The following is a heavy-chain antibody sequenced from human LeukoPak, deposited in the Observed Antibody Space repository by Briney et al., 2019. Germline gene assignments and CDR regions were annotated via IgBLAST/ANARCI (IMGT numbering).Heavy chain of an antibody. V-gene: IGHV3-30*03. Sequence: GGSLRLSCTASGFTFSSCGIHWVRQAPGKGLEWVAVISYDGSSNYFADSVKGRFTISRGNSKNTLYLQMNSLRAEDTAVYYCARGMYSSGWDDAFDIWGQGTMVTVSS. D-gene: IGHD6-19*01. CDR1: GFTFSSCG. J-gene: IGHJ3*02. CDR2: ISYDGSSN. CDR3: ARGMYSSGWDDAFDI.